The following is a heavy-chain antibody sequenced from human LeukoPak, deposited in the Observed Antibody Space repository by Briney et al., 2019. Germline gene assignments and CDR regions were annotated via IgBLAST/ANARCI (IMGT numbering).Heavy chain of an antibody. D-gene: IGHD6-13*01. CDR2: IYTSGST. J-gene: IGHJ4*02. Sequence: SETLSLTCTVSGGSISSYYWSWIRQPAGKGLEWIGRIYTSGSTNYNPSLKSRVTMSVDTSKNQFSLKLSSVTAADTAVYYCARDLYSSSWYYLDYWGQGTLVTVSS. CDR3: ARDLYSSSWYYLDY. V-gene: IGHV4-4*07. CDR1: GGSISSYY.